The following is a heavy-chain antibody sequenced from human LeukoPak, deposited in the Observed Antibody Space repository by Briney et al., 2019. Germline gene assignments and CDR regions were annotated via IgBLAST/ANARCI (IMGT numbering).Heavy chain of an antibody. V-gene: IGHV3-33*08. CDR1: GFTFSSYG. Sequence: GRSLRLSCAASGFTFSSYGMHWVRQAPGKGLEWVAVIWYGGSNKYYADSVKGRFTISRDNSKNTLYLQMNSLRAEDTAVYYCVRDRLFLIAAAPTDYWGQGTLVTVSS. J-gene: IGHJ4*02. CDR2: IWYGGSNK. CDR3: VRDRLFLIAAAPTDY. D-gene: IGHD6-13*01.